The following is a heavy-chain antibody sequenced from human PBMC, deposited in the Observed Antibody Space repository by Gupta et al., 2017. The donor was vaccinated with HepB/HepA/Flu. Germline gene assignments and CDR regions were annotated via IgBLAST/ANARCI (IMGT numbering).Heavy chain of an antibody. Sequence: QVELVQSGAEVKMPGASVKVSCRASGYTFNSYDISWLRQAPGQGPEWMGGISNYNGKTKYEQKCQDRVIVTTEASKSTAYKEGRSLTSDEEAVDYCARGTTVTQNHVYWYFDIWGHGTLVTVYS. D-gene: IGHD4-17*01. CDR1: GYTFNSYD. J-gene: IGHJ2*01. CDR2: ISNYNGKT. V-gene: IGHV1-18*01. CDR3: ARGTTVTQNHVYWYFDI.